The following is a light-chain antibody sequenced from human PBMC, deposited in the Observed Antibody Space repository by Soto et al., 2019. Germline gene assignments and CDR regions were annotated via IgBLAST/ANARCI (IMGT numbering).Light chain of an antibody. CDR1: QDISNN. V-gene: IGKV1-33*01. CDR2: DAS. Sequence: DIQMTQSPSSLSASVGDRVTITCQASQDISNNLNWYQHKPGKTPTLLIYDASNLETGVTSMFSGSGSGTDFTFTISSLQPEDFVTYYCQQYDNLPITFGQGKRLEIK. CDR3: QQYDNLPIT. J-gene: IGKJ5*01.